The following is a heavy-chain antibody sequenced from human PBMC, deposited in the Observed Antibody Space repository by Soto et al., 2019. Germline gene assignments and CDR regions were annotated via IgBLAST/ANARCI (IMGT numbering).Heavy chain of an antibody. CDR1: GYTFTSYG. V-gene: IGHV1-18*01. CDR2: ISAYNGNT. CDR3: VVAAQPYFFDY. J-gene: IGHJ4*02. D-gene: IGHD2-15*01. Sequence: QVQLVQSGAEVKKPGASVKVSCKASGYTFTSYGISWVRQAPGQGLEWMGWISAYNGNTNYAQKLLGRVTMTTDTSTSTAYMEMQSLRSDDTAVYYCVVAAQPYFFDYWGQGTLVTVSS.